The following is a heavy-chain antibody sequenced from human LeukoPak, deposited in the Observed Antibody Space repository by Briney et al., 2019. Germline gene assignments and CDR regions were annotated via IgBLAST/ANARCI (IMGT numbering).Heavy chain of an antibody. V-gene: IGHV3-48*01. Sequence: GGSLRLSCAASGFTFSNYSMNWVRQAPGKGLEWVSYISSSSSTIYYADSVKGRFTISRDNAKNSLYLQMNSLRAEDTAVYYCAREDIVVVPAATWFDPWGQGTLVTVSS. CDR1: GFTFSNYS. CDR3: AREDIVVVPAATWFDP. J-gene: IGHJ5*02. D-gene: IGHD2-2*01. CDR2: ISSSSSTI.